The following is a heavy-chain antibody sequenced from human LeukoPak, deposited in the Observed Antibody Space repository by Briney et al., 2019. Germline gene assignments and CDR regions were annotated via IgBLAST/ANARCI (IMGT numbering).Heavy chain of an antibody. CDR2: IYTSGST. J-gene: IGHJ4*02. V-gene: IGHV4-61*02. Sequence: SETLSLTCTVSGGSISSGSYYWSWIRQPAGKGREWIGRIYTSGSTNYNPSLKSRVTISVDTSKNQFSLKLSSVTAADTAVYYCARGVPYYDSSGYESYWGQGTLVTVSS. CDR3: ARGVPYYDSSGYESY. CDR1: GGSISSGSYY. D-gene: IGHD3-22*01.